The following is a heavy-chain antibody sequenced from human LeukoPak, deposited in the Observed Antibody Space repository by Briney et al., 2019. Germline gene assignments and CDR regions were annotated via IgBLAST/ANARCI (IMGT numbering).Heavy chain of an antibody. CDR2: INHSGST. CDR3: ARGPLYSGSYYFDY. D-gene: IGHD1-26*01. V-gene: IGHV4-39*07. J-gene: IGHJ4*02. CDR1: GGSISSGGYY. Sequence: SETLSLTCTVSGGSISSGGYYWSWIRQPPGKGLEWIGEINHSGSTNYNPSLKSRVTISVDTSKNQFSLKLSSVTAADTAVYYCARGPLYSGSYYFDYWGQGTLVTVSS.